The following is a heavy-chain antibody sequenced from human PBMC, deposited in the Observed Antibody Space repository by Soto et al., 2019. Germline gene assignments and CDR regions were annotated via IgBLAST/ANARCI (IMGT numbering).Heavy chain of an antibody. CDR3: ARDWGSPPGPHAFDI. J-gene: IGHJ3*02. CDR1: GYSIIRGYY. CDR2: IYHSGST. Sequence: SETLSLTCAVSGYSIIRGYYWDCIRQPPGKGLEWIGSIYHSGSTYYNPSLKSRVTISVDTSKNQFSLKLSSVTAADTAVYYCARDWGSPPGPHAFDIWGQGTMVTVSS. D-gene: IGHD3-16*01. V-gene: IGHV4-38-2*02.